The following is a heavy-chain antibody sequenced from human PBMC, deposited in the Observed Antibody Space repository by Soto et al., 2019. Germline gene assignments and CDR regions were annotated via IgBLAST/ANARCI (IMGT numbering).Heavy chain of an antibody. V-gene: IGHV3-48*01. D-gene: IGHD3-22*01. J-gene: IGHJ4*02. CDR3: ARPTHYYDSSGPPAN. Sequence: GGSLRLSCAAFGFTFSTYSMNWVRQAPGKGLEWVSYISSSSNTIFYTDSVKGRFTVSRDNAKNSLYLQMNSLRAEDTAVYYCARPTHYYDSSGPPANWGEGTLVTVSS. CDR2: ISSSSNTI. CDR1: GFTFSTYS.